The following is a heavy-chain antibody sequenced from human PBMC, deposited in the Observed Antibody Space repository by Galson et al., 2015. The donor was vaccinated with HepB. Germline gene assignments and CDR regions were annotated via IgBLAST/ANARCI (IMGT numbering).Heavy chain of an antibody. CDR2: IYYGGRT. Sequence: ETLSLTCDVSGISISGSQYYWGWIRQSPKKGLEWIGSIYYGGRTHFSPSFQSRVAMSVDTSKNQLSLTLSSVTAADTAVYHCARPLVLNGRFTPGVGPFHIWGHGTLVTVSA. V-gene: IGHV4-39*01. J-gene: IGHJ3*02. CDR3: ARPLVLNGRFTPGVGPFHI. CDR1: GISISGSQYY. D-gene: IGHD2-8*01.